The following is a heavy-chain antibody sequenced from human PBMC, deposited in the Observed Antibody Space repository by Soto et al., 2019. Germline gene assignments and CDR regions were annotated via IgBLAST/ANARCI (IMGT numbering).Heavy chain of an antibody. V-gene: IGHV4-34*01. Sequence: HVQLQQWGVGLLRPSETLSLMCGVSGASLSDYYWIWLRQPPGTGLEGLEWIGEINDRGITKYRPSLKRRVTIAVDTSKNHFSLTLTSVTAADTAVYYCARGGGGGSGVTLEIWGQGTMVTVSS. D-gene: IGHD2-15*01. CDR2: INDRGIT. J-gene: IGHJ3*02. CDR1: GASLSDYY. CDR3: ARGGGGGSGVTLEI.